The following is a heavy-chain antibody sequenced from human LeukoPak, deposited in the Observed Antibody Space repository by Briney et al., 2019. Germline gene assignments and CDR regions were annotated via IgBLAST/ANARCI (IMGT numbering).Heavy chain of an antibody. CDR2: INNSGRTI. CDR3: ARVIATRPHYHYYMDV. Sequence: GGSLRLSCAASGFTFSDHYMSWIRQAPGKGLEWVSYINNSGRTIYYADSVKGRFTISRGNAENSLYLQMNGLRAEDTAVYYCARVIATRPHYHYYMDVWGKGTTVTVSS. CDR1: GFTFSDHY. V-gene: IGHV3-11*04. D-gene: IGHD6-6*01. J-gene: IGHJ6*03.